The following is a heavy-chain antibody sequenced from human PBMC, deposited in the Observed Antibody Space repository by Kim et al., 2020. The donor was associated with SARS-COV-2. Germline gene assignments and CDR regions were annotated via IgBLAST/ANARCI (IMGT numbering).Heavy chain of an antibody. V-gene: IGHV4-31*02. D-gene: IGHD3-22*01. CDR3: ARTRITMIVVVTHFDY. Sequence: KPSLKSRVTISVDTSKNQFSLKLSSVTAADTAVYYCARTRITMIVVVTHFDYWGQGTLVTVSS. J-gene: IGHJ4*02.